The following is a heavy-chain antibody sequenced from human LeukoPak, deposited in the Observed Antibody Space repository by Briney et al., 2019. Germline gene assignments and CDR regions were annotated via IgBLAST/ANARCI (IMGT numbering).Heavy chain of an antibody. CDR2: ISYDGSNK. Sequence: GGSLRLSCAASGFTFNSYAMHWVRQAPGKGPEWVAVISYDGSNKYYADSVKGRFTISRDNSKNTLYLQMNSLRAEDTAVYYCASTLRGGWFDPWGQGTLVTVSS. V-gene: IGHV3-30*01. CDR1: GFTFNSYA. CDR3: ASTLRGGWFDP. J-gene: IGHJ5*02. D-gene: IGHD3-3*01.